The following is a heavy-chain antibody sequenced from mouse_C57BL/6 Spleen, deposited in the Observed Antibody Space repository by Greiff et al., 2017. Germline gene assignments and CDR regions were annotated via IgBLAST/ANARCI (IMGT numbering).Heavy chain of an antibody. Sequence: QVQLQQSGAELVKPGASVKLSCKASGYTFTSYWMQWVKQRPGQGLEWIGEIDPSDSYTNYNKKFKGKATLTVDTSSSTAYMQLSSLTSEDSAVYYCARWRGGSSYVDYWGQGTTLTVSS. CDR3: ARWRGGSSYVDY. CDR2: IDPSDSYT. J-gene: IGHJ2*01. D-gene: IGHD1-1*01. V-gene: IGHV1-50*01. CDR1: GYTFTSYW.